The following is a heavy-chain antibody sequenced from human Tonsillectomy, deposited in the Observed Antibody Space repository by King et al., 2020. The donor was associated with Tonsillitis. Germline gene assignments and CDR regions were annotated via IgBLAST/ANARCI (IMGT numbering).Heavy chain of an antibody. CDR3: ARDLGYNTYYYYGMDV. Sequence: VQLQESGPGLVKPSETLSLTCTVSGGSISSYYWSWIRQPPGKGLDWIGYIYYSGSTNYNPSLKSRVTISVDTSTKQFSLKLSSVTAADTAVYYCARDLGYNTYYYYGMDVWGQGTTVTVSS. CDR1: GGSISSYY. D-gene: IGHD5-24*01. J-gene: IGHJ6*02. V-gene: IGHV4-59*01. CDR2: IYYSGST.